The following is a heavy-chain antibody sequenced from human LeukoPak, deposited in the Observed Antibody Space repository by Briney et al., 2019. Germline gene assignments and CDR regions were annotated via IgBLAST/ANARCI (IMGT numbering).Heavy chain of an antibody. CDR2: INWNGGST. V-gene: IGHV3-20*04. D-gene: IGHD3-10*01. Sequence: GGSLRLSCAASGFTFDDYGMSWVRQAPGKGLEWVSGINWNGGSTGYADSVKGRFTISRDNAKNSLYLQMNSLRAEDTAVYYCVRERFHGSGAPKFDFWGQGTLVTVSS. CDR1: GFTFDDYG. J-gene: IGHJ4*02. CDR3: VRERFHGSGAPKFDF.